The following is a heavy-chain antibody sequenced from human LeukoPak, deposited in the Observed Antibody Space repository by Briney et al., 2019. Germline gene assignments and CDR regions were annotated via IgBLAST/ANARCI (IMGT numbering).Heavy chain of an antibody. CDR3: ARDPESSSFDL. V-gene: IGHV3-7*01. CDR2: IDEGGSVR. Sequence: PGGSLRLSCAASGFIFSSYEMNWVRQAPGKGLEFVANIDEGGSVRNYMDSLKGRCTISRDNAKKSLYLEINSLRADDTAVYYCARDPESSSFDLWGRGALVTVSS. D-gene: IGHD6-13*01. CDR1: GFIFSSYE. J-gene: IGHJ4*02.